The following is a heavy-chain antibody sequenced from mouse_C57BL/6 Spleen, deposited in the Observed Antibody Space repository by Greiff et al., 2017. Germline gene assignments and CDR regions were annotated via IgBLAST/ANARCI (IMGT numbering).Heavy chain of an antibody. CDR1: GYTFTSYW. D-gene: IGHD2-3*01. J-gene: IGHJ2*01. CDR2: IDPSDSYT. CDR3: ARAPDGYYEDY. V-gene: IGHV1-50*01. Sequence: QVHVKQPGAELVKPGASVKLSCKASGYTFTSYWMQWVKQRPGQGLEWIGEIDPSDSYTNYNQKFKGKATLTVDTSSSTAYMQLSSLTSEDSAVYYCARAPDGYYEDYWGQGTTLTVSS.